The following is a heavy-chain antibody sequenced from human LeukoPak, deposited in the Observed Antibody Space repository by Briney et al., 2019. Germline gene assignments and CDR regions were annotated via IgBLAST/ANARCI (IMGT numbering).Heavy chain of an antibody. Sequence: GGSLRLSCAASGFSFSSYEWNWVRQAPGKGLEWVSYIDTSGSTTFYADSVKGRFTTSRDNAKNSLFLQMSSLRAEDTAVYYCARETLGCGVDRLDFWGQGTRVTVSS. CDR1: GFSFSSYE. CDR2: IDTSGSTT. CDR3: ARETLGCGVDRLDF. J-gene: IGHJ4*02. V-gene: IGHV3-48*03. D-gene: IGHD2-21*02.